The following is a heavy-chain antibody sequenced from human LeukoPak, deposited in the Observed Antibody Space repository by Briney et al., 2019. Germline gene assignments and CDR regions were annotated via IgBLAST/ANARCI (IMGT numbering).Heavy chain of an antibody. V-gene: IGHV3-64D*06. J-gene: IGHJ3*01. CDR1: GFPFNTYA. D-gene: IGHD2-15*01. CDR3: TRDSALLGVAFDL. CDR2: ISSNGDNT. Sequence: PGGSLRLSCSASGFPFNTYAIHWVRQAPGKGVEYVAGISSNGDNTDFADSAKGRFTISRDNSKSTLFLQMNSLRAEDTAVYFCTRDSALLGVAFDLWGQGTVVTVSS.